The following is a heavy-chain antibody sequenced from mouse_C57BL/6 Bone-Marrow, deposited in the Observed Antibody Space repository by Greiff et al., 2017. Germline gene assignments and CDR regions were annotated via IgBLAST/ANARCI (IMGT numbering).Heavy chain of an antibody. CDR2: INPNNGGT. CDR1: GYTFTDYY. CDR3: ARVPIYDGCPWFAY. J-gene: IGHJ3*01. V-gene: IGHV1-26*01. Sequence: VQLQQSGPELVKPGASVKISCKASGYTFTDYYMNWVKQSHGKSLEWIGDINPNNGGTSYNQKFKGKATLTVDKSSSTAYMELRSLTSEDSAVYYCARVPIYDGCPWFAYWGQGTLVTVSA. D-gene: IGHD2-3*01.